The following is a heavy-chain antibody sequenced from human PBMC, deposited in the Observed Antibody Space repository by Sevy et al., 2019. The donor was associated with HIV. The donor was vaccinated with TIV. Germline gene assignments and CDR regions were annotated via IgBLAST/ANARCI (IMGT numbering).Heavy chain of an antibody. V-gene: IGHV3-30*02. J-gene: IGHJ4*02. D-gene: IGHD5-18*01. CDR1: GFTFSSYG. Sequence: GGSLRLSCAASGFTFSSYGMHWVRQAPGKGLEWVAFIRYDGSNKYYADSVKGRFTISRDNSKNTLYLQMNSLRAEDTAVYYCAKGSTAMVRGDYFDYWGQGTLVTVSS. CDR2: IRYDGSNK. CDR3: AKGSTAMVRGDYFDY.